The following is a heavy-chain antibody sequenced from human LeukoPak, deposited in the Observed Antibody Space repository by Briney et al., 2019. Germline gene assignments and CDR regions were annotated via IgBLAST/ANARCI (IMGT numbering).Heavy chain of an antibody. CDR3: ARRSGIAVAGAFDY. J-gene: IGHJ4*02. Sequence: PGGSLRLSCAASGFNFNSYGMSWVRQAPGKGLEWVSSISGSGGSTYYADSVKGRFTISRDNSKNTLYLQMNSLRAEDTAVYYCARRSGIAVAGAFDYWGQGTLVTVSS. CDR1: GFNFNSYG. D-gene: IGHD6-19*01. CDR2: ISGSGGST. V-gene: IGHV3-23*01.